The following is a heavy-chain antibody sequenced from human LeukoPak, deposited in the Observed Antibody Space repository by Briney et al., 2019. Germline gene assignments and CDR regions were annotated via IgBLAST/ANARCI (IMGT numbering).Heavy chain of an antibody. D-gene: IGHD3-10*01. Sequence: PSETLSLTCTVSGYSISSGYYWGWIRQPPGKWLEWIGSIYHSGSTYYNPSLKSRVTISVDTSKNQFSLKLSSVTAADTAVYYCARVGYYGSGSYYNEQRPFYWGQGTLVTVSS. J-gene: IGHJ4*02. CDR3: ARVGYYGSGSYYNEQRPFY. V-gene: IGHV4-38-2*02. CDR2: IYHSGST. CDR1: GYSISSGYY.